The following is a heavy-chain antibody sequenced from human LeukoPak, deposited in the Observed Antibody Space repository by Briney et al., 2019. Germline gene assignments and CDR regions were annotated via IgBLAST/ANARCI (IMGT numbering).Heavy chain of an antibody. V-gene: IGHV3-74*01. D-gene: IGHD6-13*01. CDR1: GFDFSSYW. CDR3: GRDIQAAGPE. Sequence: RPGGSLRLSCEGSGFDFSSYWMHWIRQAPGKGLVWVSRIKYDGTKTTYAESVKGRFTISRDNAKKTLYLQMKRLRAEDTAVYYCGRDIQAAGPEWGQGTLVSVS. J-gene: IGHJ4*02. CDR2: IKYDGTKT.